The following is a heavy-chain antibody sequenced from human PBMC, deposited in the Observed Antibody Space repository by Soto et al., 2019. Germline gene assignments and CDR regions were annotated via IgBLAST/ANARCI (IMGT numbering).Heavy chain of an antibody. CDR1: EFTLSNYE. V-gene: IGHV3-48*03. Sequence: EAQLVESGGGLVQPGGSLRLSCEAFEFTLSNYEMDWVRQAPGKGLEWVSHIGRRGSPIYYADSVKGRFTISRDNAKNSVFLQMNSLRPEDTAVYYCARVYDDYLIDAFDIWGQGTMVSVSS. CDR3: ARVYDDYLIDAFDI. CDR2: IGRRGSPI. J-gene: IGHJ3*02. D-gene: IGHD4-17*01.